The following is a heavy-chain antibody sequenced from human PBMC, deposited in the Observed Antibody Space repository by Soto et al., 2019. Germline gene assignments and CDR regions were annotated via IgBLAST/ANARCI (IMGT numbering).Heavy chain of an antibody. CDR3: AKDDIVVVPAAFYYYGMDA. V-gene: IGHV3-11*05. Sequence: PGGSLRLSCAASGFTFSDYYMSWIRQAPGKGLEWVSYISSSSSYTNYADSVKGRFTISRDNAKNTLYLQMNSLRAEDTAVYYCAKDDIVVVPAAFYYYGMDAWGQGTTVTVSS. J-gene: IGHJ6*02. CDR2: ISSSSSYT. D-gene: IGHD2-2*01. CDR1: GFTFSDYY.